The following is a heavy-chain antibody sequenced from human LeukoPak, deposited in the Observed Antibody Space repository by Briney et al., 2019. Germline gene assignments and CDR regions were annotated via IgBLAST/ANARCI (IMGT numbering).Heavy chain of an antibody. D-gene: IGHD3-10*01. J-gene: IGHJ5*02. CDR2: INPNSGGT. CDR1: GYTFTVYY. V-gene: IGHV1-2*02. CDR3: AREDYGSGSYYNEDNWFDP. Sequence: ASVKVSCKASGYTFTVYYMHWVRQAPGQGLEWMGWINPNSGGTNYAQKFQGRVTMTRDTSISTAYMELSRLRSDDTAVYYCAREDYGSGSYYNEDNWFDPWGQGTLVTVS.